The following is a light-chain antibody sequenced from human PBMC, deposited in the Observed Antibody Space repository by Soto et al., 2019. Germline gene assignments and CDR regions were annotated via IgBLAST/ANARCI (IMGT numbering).Light chain of an antibody. J-gene: IGKJ3*01. V-gene: IGKV4-1*01. Sequence: DIVMTQSPDSLAVSLGERATINCKSSQSVLSSSDNKNYLAWYQQKPGQPPKLLIYLASTRESGVPDRFSGSGSGTDFTLTISSLQAEDVAVYYCQHYYGRPSFGPGTKVDIK. CDR3: QHYYGRPS. CDR2: LAS. CDR1: QSVLSSSDNKNY.